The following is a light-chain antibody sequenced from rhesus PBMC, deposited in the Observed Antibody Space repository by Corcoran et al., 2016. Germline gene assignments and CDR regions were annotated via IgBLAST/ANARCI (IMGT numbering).Light chain of an antibody. CDR3: QQGYDTPFT. CDR2: KAS. CDR1: QGIRSW. J-gene: IGKJ3*01. Sequence: DIQMTQSPSSLSASVGDRVTITCRASQGIRSWLAWYQHTPGKTPKLLIYKASSLQSGVPSRFSGSGTGTEYTLTIKSLQPEDFATYYCQQGYDTPFTFGPGTKLDIK. V-gene: IGKV1-18*01.